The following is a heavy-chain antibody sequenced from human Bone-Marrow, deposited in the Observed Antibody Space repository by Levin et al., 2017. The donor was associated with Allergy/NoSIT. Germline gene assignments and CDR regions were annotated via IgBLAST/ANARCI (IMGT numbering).Heavy chain of an antibody. CDR1: GFTFSDSY. D-gene: IGHD2-21*01. Sequence: GASVKVSCAASGFTFSDSYMSWIRQAPGKGLEWVSYISDSGDSTFYADSVKGRFTISRDNTKNSLFLQMNSLRFEDTAVYYCARDHIGPLYFDYYNMDVWGQGTTVTVSS. CDR3: ARDHIGPLYFDYYNMDV. V-gene: IGHV3-11*01. J-gene: IGHJ6*02. CDR2: ISDSGDST.